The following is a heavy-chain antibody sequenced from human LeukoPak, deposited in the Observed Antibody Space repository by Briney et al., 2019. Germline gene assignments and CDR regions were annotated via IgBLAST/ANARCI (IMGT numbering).Heavy chain of an antibody. CDR2: INPSGGST. D-gene: IGHD3-9*01. V-gene: IGHV1-46*01. J-gene: IGHJ4*02. CDR1: GYTFTSYY. Sequence: ASVKVSCKASGYTFTSYYMHWVRQAPGQGPEWMGIINPSGGSTSYAQKFQGRVTMIRDTSTSTVYMELSSLRSEDTAVYYCARDHYDILTGYGSDYWGQGTLVTVSS. CDR3: ARDHYDILTGYGSDY.